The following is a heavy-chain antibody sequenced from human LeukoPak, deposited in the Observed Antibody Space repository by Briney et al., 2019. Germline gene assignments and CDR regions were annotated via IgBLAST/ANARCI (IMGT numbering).Heavy chain of an antibody. D-gene: IGHD6-19*01. V-gene: IGHV3-48*01. CDR3: AKDLVAVAGTRYYGMDV. CDR1: GFTFSNYN. J-gene: IGHJ6*02. Sequence: PGGSPRLSCAASGFTFSNYNMNWVRQVRGKGLEWVSYISSSSSTIYYADSVKGRFTISRDNAKSSLYLQMNSLRAEDTAVYYCAKDLVAVAGTRYYGMDVWGQGTSVTVSS. CDR2: ISSSSSTI.